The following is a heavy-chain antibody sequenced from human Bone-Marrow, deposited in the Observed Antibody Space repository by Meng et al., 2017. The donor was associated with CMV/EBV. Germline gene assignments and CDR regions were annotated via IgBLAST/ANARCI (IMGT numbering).Heavy chain of an antibody. CDR1: GFTFSSYA. D-gene: IGHD6-6*01. Sequence: GESLKISCAASGFTFSSYAMHWVRQAPGKGLEWVAVISYDGSNKYYADSVKGRFTISRDNSKNTLYLQMNSLRAEDTAVYYCAKDSYSSSSGFVLYYYGMDVWGQGTTVTVSS. CDR2: ISYDGSNK. J-gene: IGHJ6*02. V-gene: IGHV3-30-3*01. CDR3: AKDSYSSSSGFVLYYYGMDV.